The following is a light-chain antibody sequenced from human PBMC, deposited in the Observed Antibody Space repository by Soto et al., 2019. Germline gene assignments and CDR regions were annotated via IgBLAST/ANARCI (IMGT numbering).Light chain of an antibody. CDR1: QSISSY. J-gene: IGKJ1*01. V-gene: IGKV1-39*01. CDR3: HQYGSSPRT. CDR2: AAS. Sequence: DIQMTQSPSSLSASVGDRVAITCRASQSISSYLNWYQQKPGKAPKLLIYAASSLQSGVPSRFSGSGSGTDFTLTISRLEPEDFAVYSCHQYGSSPRTFGQGTKVDI.